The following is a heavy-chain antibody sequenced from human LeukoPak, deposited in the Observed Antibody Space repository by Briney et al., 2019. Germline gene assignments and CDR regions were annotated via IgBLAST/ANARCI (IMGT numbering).Heavy chain of an antibody. D-gene: IGHD2-21*02. V-gene: IGHV4-39*01. Sequence: SETLSLTCSVSGGSISGSTSYWGWIRQPPGEGLEWIGNIFHRGTTYHNPSLQRRVTFSVDTSKNLFSMNLTSVTVVDTAVYYCARHGDRLRFAMDVWGQGTTATVSS. CDR2: IFHRGTT. CDR1: GGSISGSTSY. CDR3: ARHGDRLRFAMDV. J-gene: IGHJ6*02.